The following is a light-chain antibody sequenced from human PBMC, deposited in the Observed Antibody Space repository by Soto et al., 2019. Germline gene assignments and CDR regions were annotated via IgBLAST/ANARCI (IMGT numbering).Light chain of an antibody. V-gene: IGKV3-11*01. J-gene: IGKJ5*01. CDR2: GAS. Sequence: EIVLTQSPATLSLSPGERATLSCRASQSVSSYLAWYQQKPGQAPRLLIYGASSRATGIPDRFSGSGSGTDFTLTISSPEPEDFAVYYCQQRSDWPPITFGQGTRLEIK. CDR1: QSVSSY. CDR3: QQRSDWPPIT.